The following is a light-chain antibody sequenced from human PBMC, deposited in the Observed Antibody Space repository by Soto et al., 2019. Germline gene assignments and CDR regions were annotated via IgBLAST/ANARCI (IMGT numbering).Light chain of an antibody. Sequence: QSALTQPPSASGSPGQSVTISCTGTSSDVGGYNYVSWYQQHPGKAPKLMIYEVSKRPSGVPDRFSGSKSGNTASLTVSGLQAEDEADYYCSSYAGSNTHVVFGGGTKLTV. CDR3: SSYAGSNTHVV. CDR1: SSDVGGYNY. CDR2: EVS. V-gene: IGLV2-8*01. J-gene: IGLJ2*01.